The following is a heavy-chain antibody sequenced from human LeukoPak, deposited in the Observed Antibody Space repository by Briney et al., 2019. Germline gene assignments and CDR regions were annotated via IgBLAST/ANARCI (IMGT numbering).Heavy chain of an antibody. J-gene: IGHJ5*02. Sequence: GASVKDSCKASGYTFTSYYMHWVRQAPGQGLEWMGWIKPNSGGTNYAQKFQGRVTMTRDTSISTAYMELSRLRSDDTAVYYCARVKGFWSGYYPTPPNWFDPWGQGTLVTVSS. D-gene: IGHD3-3*01. CDR1: GYTFTSYY. V-gene: IGHV1-2*02. CDR2: IKPNSGGT. CDR3: ARVKGFWSGYYPTPPNWFDP.